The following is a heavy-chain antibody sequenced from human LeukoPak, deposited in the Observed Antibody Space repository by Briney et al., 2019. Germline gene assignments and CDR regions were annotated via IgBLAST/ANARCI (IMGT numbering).Heavy chain of an antibody. J-gene: IGHJ4*02. CDR3: AGTYYDFWSGYYPTYYFDY. V-gene: IGHV4-59*08. Sequence: SETLSLTCTVSGGSISSYYWSWIRQPPGKGLEWIGYIYYSGSTNYNPSLKSRVTISVDTSKNQFSLKLSSVTAADTAVYYCAGTYYDFWSGYYPTYYFDYWGQGTLVTVSS. CDR2: IYYSGST. CDR1: GGSISSYY. D-gene: IGHD3-3*01.